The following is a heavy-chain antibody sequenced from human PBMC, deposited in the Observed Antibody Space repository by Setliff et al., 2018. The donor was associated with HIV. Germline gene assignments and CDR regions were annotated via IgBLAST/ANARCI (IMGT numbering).Heavy chain of an antibody. Sequence: SVSSHYWGWIRQPPGKGLEWVSGISGSGATTYYADSVKGRFTISRDNSKNTLYLQMNSLRAEDTAVYYCAKRTSVGSLVWGQGTLVTVSS. J-gene: IGHJ4*01. D-gene: IGHD3-10*01. V-gene: IGHV3-23*01. CDR3: AKRTSVGSLV. CDR1: SVSSHY. CDR2: ISGSGATT.